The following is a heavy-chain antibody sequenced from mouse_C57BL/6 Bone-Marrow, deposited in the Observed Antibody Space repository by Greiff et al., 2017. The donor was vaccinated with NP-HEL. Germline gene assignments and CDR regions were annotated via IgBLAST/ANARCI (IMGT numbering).Heavy chain of an antibody. D-gene: IGHD2-3*01. V-gene: IGHV5-2*01. CDR1: EYEFPSHD. CDR3: ARFDDGYFWFAY. Sequence: EVMLVESGGGLVQPGESLKLSCESNEYEFPSHDMSWVRKTPEKRLELVAAINSDGGSTYYPDTMERRFIISRDNTKKTLYLQMSSLRSEDTALYYYARFDDGYFWFAYGGQGTLVTVSA. J-gene: IGHJ3*01. CDR2: INSDGGST.